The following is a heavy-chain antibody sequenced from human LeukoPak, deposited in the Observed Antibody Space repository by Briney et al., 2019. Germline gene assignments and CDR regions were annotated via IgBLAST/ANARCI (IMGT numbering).Heavy chain of an antibody. Sequence: PGGSLRLSCAASGFTFSSYSMNWVRQAPGKGLEWVSYISSSSSTIYYADSVKGRFTISRDNYKNTLYLQMNSLRAEDTAVYYCAKVDYYDSSGNYPNWFDPWGQGTLVTVSS. CDR3: AKVDYYDSSGNYPNWFDP. CDR1: GFTFSSYS. CDR2: ISSSSSTI. V-gene: IGHV3-48*01. D-gene: IGHD3-22*01. J-gene: IGHJ5*02.